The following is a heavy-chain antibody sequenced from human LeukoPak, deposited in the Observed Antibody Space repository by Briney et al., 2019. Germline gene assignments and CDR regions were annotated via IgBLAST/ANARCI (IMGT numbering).Heavy chain of an antibody. CDR1: GFTFSSYW. Sequence: LGGSLRLSCAASGFTFSSYWMGWVRQAPGKGLEWVANIKQDGGEKYYVDPVKGRFTISRDNAKNSLDLQMNSLRAEDTALYYCARIRWAGGTWAFDYWGQGTLVTVSS. D-gene: IGHD1-26*01. CDR2: IKQDGGEK. CDR3: ARIRWAGGTWAFDY. V-gene: IGHV3-7*01. J-gene: IGHJ4*02.